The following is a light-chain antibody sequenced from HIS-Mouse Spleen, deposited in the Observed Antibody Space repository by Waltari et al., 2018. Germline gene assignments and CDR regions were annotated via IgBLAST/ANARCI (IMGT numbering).Light chain of an antibody. CDR3: YSTDSSGNHRV. J-gene: IGLJ2*01. V-gene: IGLV3-10*01. CDR2: EDS. Sequence: SYELTQPPSVSVSPGPTARITCSGDALPKKYAYWYQNKSGQAPVLVIYEDSKRPSGNPERFSGSSSGTMATLTISGAQVEDEADYYCYSTDSSGNHRVFGGGTKLTVL. CDR1: ALPKKY.